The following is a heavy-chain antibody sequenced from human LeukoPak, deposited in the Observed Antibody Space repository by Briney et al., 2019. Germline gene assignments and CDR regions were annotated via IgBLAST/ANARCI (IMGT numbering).Heavy chain of an antibody. CDR3: ARSTGTTARNWFDP. D-gene: IGHD1-7*01. J-gene: IGHJ5*02. Sequence: MASETLSLTCTVSGGSISSYYWSWIRQPAGKGLEWIGRIYTSGSTNYNPSLKSRVTMSVDTSKNQFSLKLSSVTAADTAVYYCARSTGTTARNWFDPWGQGTLVTVSS. CDR1: GGSISSYY. CDR2: IYTSGST. V-gene: IGHV4-4*07.